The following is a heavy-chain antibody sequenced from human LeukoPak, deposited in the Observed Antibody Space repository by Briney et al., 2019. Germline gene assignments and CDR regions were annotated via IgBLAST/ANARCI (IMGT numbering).Heavy chain of an antibody. CDR3: ASQGYDILTGPNYYFDY. CDR2: INPNSGGT. V-gene: IGHV1-2*02. J-gene: IGHJ4*02. D-gene: IGHD3-9*01. Sequence: ASVKVSCKASGYTFTGYYMHWVRQAPGQGLEWMGWINPNSGGTNYAQKFQGRVTMTRDTSISTAYMELSSLRSEDTAVYYCASQGYDILTGPNYYFDYWGQGTLVTVSS. CDR1: GYTFTGYY.